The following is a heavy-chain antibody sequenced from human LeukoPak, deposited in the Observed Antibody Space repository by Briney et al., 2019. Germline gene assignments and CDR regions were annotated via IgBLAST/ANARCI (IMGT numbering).Heavy chain of an antibody. Sequence: GGSLRLSCAAPGFTFSSYGMHWVRQAPGKGLEWVAVISCGGSNKYYADSVKGRFTISRDNSKNTLYLQMNSLRAEDTAVYYCAKDSSSGWYGGVDYWGQGTLVTVSS. D-gene: IGHD6-19*01. J-gene: IGHJ4*02. CDR3: AKDSSSGWYGGVDY. CDR2: ISCGGSNK. V-gene: IGHV3-30*18. CDR1: GFTFSSYG.